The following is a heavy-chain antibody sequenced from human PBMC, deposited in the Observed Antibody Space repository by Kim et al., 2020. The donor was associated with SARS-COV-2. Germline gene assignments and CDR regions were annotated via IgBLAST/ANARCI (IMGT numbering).Heavy chain of an antibody. Sequence: SETLSLTCVVSGASISSSSCWSLVRQPPGKGLEWIGEVDHSGTTSYNVSLKNRVSILVDKSKNQFSLRLTSVSAADTAVYYCARGVSSAWTLRAWFDPWGQGTLVTVS. D-gene: IGHD3-22*01. CDR1: GASISSSSC. CDR2: VDHSGTT. J-gene: IGHJ5*02. CDR3: ARGVSSAWTLRAWFDP. V-gene: IGHV4-4*02.